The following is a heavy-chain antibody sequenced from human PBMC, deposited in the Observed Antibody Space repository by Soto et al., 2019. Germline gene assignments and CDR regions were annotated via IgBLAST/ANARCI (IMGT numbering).Heavy chain of an antibody. CDR3: ARSPWIQLWFDYYGMDV. CDR1: GGSISSGGYY. D-gene: IGHD5-18*01. V-gene: IGHV4-31*03. CDR2: IYYSGST. J-gene: IGHJ6*02. Sequence: SETLSLTCTVSGGSISSGGYYWSWIRQHPGKGLEWIGYIYYSGSTYYNPSLKSRVTISVDTSNNQFSLKLSSVTAADTAVYYCARSPWIQLWFDYYGMDVWGQGTTVTVSS.